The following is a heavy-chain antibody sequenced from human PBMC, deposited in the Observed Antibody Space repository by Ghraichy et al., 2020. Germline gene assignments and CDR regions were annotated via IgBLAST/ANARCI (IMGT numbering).Heavy chain of an antibody. D-gene: IGHD2-15*01. Sequence: GGSLRLSCAASGFTFSSYSMNWVRQAPGKGLEWVSSISGGGSYIYYADSVKGRFTLSRDNAKNSLYLQMNSLRAEDTAVYYCARDESSGGSWTLVSWGQGTLVTVSS. J-gene: IGHJ4*02. CDR1: GFTFSSYS. CDR3: ARDESSGGSWTLVS. CDR2: ISGGGSYI. V-gene: IGHV3-21*01.